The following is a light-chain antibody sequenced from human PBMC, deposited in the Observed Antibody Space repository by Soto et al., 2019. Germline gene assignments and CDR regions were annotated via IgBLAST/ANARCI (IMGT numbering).Light chain of an antibody. CDR3: SSYAGSRYV. CDR1: SSDVGGYNY. V-gene: IGLV2-8*01. CDR2: EVN. J-gene: IGLJ1*01. Sequence: QSALTQPPSASGSPGQSVAISCTGTSSDVGGYNYVSWYQQHPGKAPKLMIYEVNKRPSGVPDRFSGSKSGNTASLTVSGLQAEDEAEYYCSSYAGSRYVFGTGTKVTVL.